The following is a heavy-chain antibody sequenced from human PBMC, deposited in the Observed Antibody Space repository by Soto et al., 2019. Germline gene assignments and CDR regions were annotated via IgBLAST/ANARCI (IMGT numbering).Heavy chain of an antibody. V-gene: IGHV1-2*04. CDR2: INPNSGGT. Sequence: ASVKVSCKASGYTFTGYYMHWVRQAPGQGLEWMGWINPNSGGTNYAQKFQGWVTMTRDTSISTAYMELSRLRSDDTAVYYCARTLAAAGVKPYYGMDVWGQGTTVTVSS. CDR1: GYTFTGYY. J-gene: IGHJ6*02. D-gene: IGHD6-13*01. CDR3: ARTLAAAGVKPYYGMDV.